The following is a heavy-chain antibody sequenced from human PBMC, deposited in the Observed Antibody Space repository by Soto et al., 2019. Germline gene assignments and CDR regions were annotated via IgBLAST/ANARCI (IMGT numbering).Heavy chain of an antibody. CDR2: TSAYNGST. Sequence: QVQLVQSGAEVKKPGASVKVSCKASGYTYTSYGIGWVRQAPGQGHEWMGWTSAYNGSTNYAQKLQGRVTMTTDTSTSTAYMELRSLRSDDTAVYYCARRQWLVGGYYYGMDVWGQGTTVTVSS. V-gene: IGHV1-18*01. CDR3: ARRQWLVGGYYYGMDV. D-gene: IGHD6-19*01. J-gene: IGHJ6*02. CDR1: GYTYTSYG.